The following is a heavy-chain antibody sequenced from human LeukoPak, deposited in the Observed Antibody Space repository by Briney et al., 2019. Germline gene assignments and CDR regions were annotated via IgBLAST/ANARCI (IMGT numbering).Heavy chain of an antibody. J-gene: IGHJ3*02. Sequence: QSGGSLRLSCAASGFTFDEYAMHWVRQAPGKGLEWVSGISWSRYIIEYADSVRGRFTISRDNAKNSLFLQMNSLRAEDSAMYYCVRDHVGGSCVDCPLGYAFDTWGQGTMVTVSS. D-gene: IGHD2-15*01. CDR3: VRDHVGGSCVDCPLGYAFDT. CDR1: GFTFDEYA. CDR2: ISWSRYII. V-gene: IGHV3-9*01.